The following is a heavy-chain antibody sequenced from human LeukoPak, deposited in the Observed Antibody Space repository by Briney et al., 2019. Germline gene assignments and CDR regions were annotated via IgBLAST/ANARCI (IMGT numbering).Heavy chain of an antibody. CDR2: IYSGGST. D-gene: IGHD3-22*01. J-gene: IGHJ4*02. Sequence: GGSLRLSCAASGFTASSNYMSWVRQAPGKGLEWVSVIYSGGSTYYADSVKGRFTISRDNSKNTLYLQMNSLRAEDTAVYYCARGTYYYDSSGRDYWGQGTLVTVSS. V-gene: IGHV3-53*01. CDR3: ARGTYYYDSSGRDY. CDR1: GFTASSNY.